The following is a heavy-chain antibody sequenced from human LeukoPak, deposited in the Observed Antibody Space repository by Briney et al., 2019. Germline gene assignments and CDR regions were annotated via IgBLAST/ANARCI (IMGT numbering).Heavy chain of an antibody. CDR1: GFTFSSYG. D-gene: IGHD6-19*01. V-gene: IGHV3-30*02. J-gene: IGHJ4*02. CDR2: IRYDGSNK. CDR3: AKDRDSSGWKYYFDY. Sequence: GGSLRLSCAASGFTFSSYGMHWVRQAPGKGLEWVAFIRYDGSNKYYADSVKGRFTISRDNSKNTLYLQMNSLRAEDTAVYYCAKDRDSSGWKYYFDYWGQGTLVTVSS.